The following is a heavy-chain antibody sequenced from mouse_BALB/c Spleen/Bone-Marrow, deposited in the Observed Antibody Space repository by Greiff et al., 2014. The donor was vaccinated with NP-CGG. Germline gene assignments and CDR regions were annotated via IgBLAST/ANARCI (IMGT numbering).Heavy chain of an antibody. CDR2: IYPCVSYT. V-gene: IGHV1-69*02. CDR3: TKSCGRSYEYYFDY. Sequence: QVQLQQSGAELVRPGASVKLSCKASGYTFTSYWINWVKQRPGQGLEWIGNIYPCVSYTDYNQKFKDKATLTVDKSSSTAYMQLNSQPSELSADYSCTKSCGRSYEYYFDYWGQGTSLTVSS. J-gene: IGHJ2*02. D-gene: IGHD1-1*01. CDR1: GYTFTSYW.